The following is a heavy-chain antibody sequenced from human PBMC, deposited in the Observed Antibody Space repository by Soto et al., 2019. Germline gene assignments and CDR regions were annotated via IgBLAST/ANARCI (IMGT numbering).Heavy chain of an antibody. J-gene: IGHJ4*02. D-gene: IGHD6-13*01. CDR2: ISGSGGST. V-gene: IGHV3-23*01. CDR1: GFTFSSYA. CDR3: ASHSSSWYDGPFDY. Sequence: PGGSLRLSCAASGFTFSSYAMSWVRQAPGKGLEWVSAISGSGGSTYYADSVKGRFTISRDNSKNTLYLQMNSLRAEDTAVYYCASHSSSWYDGPFDYWGQGTLVTVSS.